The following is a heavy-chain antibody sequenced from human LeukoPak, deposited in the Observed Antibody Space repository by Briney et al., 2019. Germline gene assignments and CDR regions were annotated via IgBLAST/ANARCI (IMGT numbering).Heavy chain of an antibody. V-gene: IGHV1-8*01. CDR1: GYTFTSYD. J-gene: IGHJ4*02. CDR2: MNPNSGNT. CDR3: ARGSHTIFGVVIISVGNDY. Sequence: SVKVSCKASGYTFTSYDINWVRQATGQGLEWMGWMNPNSGNTGYAQKFQGRVTITRNTSISTAYMELSSLRSEDTAVYYCARGSHTIFGVVIISVGNDYWGQGTLVTVSS. D-gene: IGHD3-3*01.